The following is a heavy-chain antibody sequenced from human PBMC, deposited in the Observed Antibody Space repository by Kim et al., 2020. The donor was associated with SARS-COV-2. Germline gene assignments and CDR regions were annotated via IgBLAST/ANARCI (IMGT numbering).Heavy chain of an antibody. CDR1: GGSFSGYY. Sequence: SETLSLTCAVYGGSFSGYYWSWIRQPPGKGLEWIGEINHSGSTNYNPSLKSRVTISVDTSKNQFSLKLSSVTAADTAVYYCARGRLGWFDPWGQGTLVTVSS. CDR2: INHSGST. J-gene: IGHJ5*02. CDR3: ARGRLGWFDP. V-gene: IGHV4-34*01. D-gene: IGHD3-22*01.